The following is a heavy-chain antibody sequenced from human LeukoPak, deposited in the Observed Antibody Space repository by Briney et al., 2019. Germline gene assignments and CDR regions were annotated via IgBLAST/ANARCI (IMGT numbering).Heavy chain of an antibody. J-gene: IGHJ4*02. V-gene: IGHV4-34*01. CDR1: GGSFSGYY. CDR3: ARGALLYYDFWSGSYYFDY. CDR2: INHSGST. D-gene: IGHD3-3*01. Sequence: PSETLSLTCAVYGGSFSGYYWSWIRQPPGKGLEWIGEINHSGSTNYNPSLKSRVTISVDTSKNQFSLKLSSVTAADTAVYYCARGALLYYDFWSGSYYFDYWGQGTPVTVSS.